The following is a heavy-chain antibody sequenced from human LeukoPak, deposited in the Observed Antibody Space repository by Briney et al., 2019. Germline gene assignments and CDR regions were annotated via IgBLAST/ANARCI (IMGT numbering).Heavy chain of an antibody. CDR1: GFSFSN. Sequence: GGSLRLSCAASGFSFSNMNWVRQAPGKGLEWVSSISSTSSYIYYADSVKGRFTISRDNARDSLYLQMNSLRAEDTAVYYCARVIFTAHYYYYMDIWGKGTTVTVSS. J-gene: IGHJ6*03. V-gene: IGHV3-21*01. CDR3: ARVIFTAHYYYYMDI. CDR2: ISSTSSYI.